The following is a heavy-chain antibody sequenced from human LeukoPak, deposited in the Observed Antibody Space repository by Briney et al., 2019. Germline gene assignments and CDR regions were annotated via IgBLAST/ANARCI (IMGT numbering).Heavy chain of an antibody. J-gene: IGHJ4*02. CDR1: GGSISSSSYY. D-gene: IGHD6-13*01. Sequence: SETLSLTCTVSGGSISSSSYYWGWIRQPPGKGLEWIGSIYYSGSTYYNPSLKSRVTTSVDTSKNQFSLKLSSVTAADTAVYYCAREEQQLVYFDYWGQGTLVTVSS. CDR2: IYYSGST. V-gene: IGHV4-39*02. CDR3: AREEQQLVYFDY.